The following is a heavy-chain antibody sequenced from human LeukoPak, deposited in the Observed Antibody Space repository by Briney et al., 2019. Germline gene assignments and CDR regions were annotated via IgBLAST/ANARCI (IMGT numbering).Heavy chain of an antibody. CDR3: ASSLGPLTEY. J-gene: IGHJ4*01. CDR1: GFNFASNW. CDR2: INSGGSGT. D-gene: IGHD7-27*01. Sequence: PGGSLRLSCAASGFNFASNWMHWVRQTPGKGLMWVSRINSGGSGTSYAGSVEGRFNIYRENAKNTLYLQMNNLRAEDRAMYYCASSLGPLTEYWGQGTLVTVSS. V-gene: IGHV3-74*01.